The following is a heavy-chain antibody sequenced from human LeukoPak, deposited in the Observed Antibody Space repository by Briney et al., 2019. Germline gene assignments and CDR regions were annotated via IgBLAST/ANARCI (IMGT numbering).Heavy chain of an antibody. CDR3: ARHSSSWHWFDP. D-gene: IGHD6-13*01. CDR2: IYYSGST. CDR1: GGSISSSSYY. Sequence: SETLSLTCTVSGGSISSSSYYWGWIRQPPRKGLEWIGSIYYSGSTYYNPSLKSRVTISVDTSKNQFSLKLSSVTAADTAVYYCARHSSSWHWFDPWGQGTLVTVSS. J-gene: IGHJ5*02. V-gene: IGHV4-39*01.